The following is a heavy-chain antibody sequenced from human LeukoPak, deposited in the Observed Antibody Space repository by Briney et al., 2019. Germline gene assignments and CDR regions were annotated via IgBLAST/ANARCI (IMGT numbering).Heavy chain of an antibody. J-gene: IGHJ3*02. D-gene: IGHD6-19*01. CDR1: GGSISSSSYY. V-gene: IGHV4-39*07. CDR3: ARDKGIAVAGNDAFDI. Sequence: PSETLSLTCTVSGGSISSSSYYWGWIRQPPGKGLEWIGSIYYSGSTYYNPSLKGRVTISVDTSKNQFSLKLSSVTAADTAVYYCARDKGIAVAGNDAFDIWGQGTMVTVSS. CDR2: IYYSGST.